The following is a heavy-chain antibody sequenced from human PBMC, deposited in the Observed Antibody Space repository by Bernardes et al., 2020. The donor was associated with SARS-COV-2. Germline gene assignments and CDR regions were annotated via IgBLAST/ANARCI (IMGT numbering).Heavy chain of an antibody. CDR2: VYYTGDT. Sequence: SETLSLTCTVSGASVNSGFNYWGWVRQAPGKGLEWIGNVYYTGDTKYNPSLKSRVTISIDTSQNQFSLSLTSVTAADTAVYYCARDQFKYFYPSGSPSVSEAFDIWGLGTLVTVSS. D-gene: IGHD3-10*01. CDR1: GASVNSGFNY. J-gene: IGHJ3*02. CDR3: ARDQFKYFYPSGSPSVSEAFDI. V-gene: IGHV4-61*01.